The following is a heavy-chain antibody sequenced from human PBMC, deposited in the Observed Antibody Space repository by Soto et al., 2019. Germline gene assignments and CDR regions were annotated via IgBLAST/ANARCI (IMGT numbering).Heavy chain of an antibody. D-gene: IGHD4-17*01. CDR2: FYYSGTT. CDR3: ARTTAVPNTLRSRYFFDY. CDR1: GGSVSTKTYY. J-gene: IGHJ4*02. V-gene: IGHV4-61*01. Sequence: PSETLSLTCSVSGGSVSTKTYYWIWIRQRPGKRLEWIGYFYYSGTTNYNPSLKSRVTISVDLTKNQFSLSLSSVTTADTALYYWARTTAVPNTLRSRYFFDYWGQGTLVTVSS.